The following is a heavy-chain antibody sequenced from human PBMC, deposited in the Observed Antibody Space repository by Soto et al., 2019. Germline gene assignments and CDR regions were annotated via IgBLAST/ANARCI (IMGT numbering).Heavy chain of an antibody. Sequence: EVQLLESGGGLVQPGGSLRLSCAASGFTFNNFAMTWVRQAPGKGLEWVSAISGGGDTTAYADSVKGRFTVSRDVSKNPLLLQMTGLEAEEKALYYGAKGLCASGRLPPRVDFWGQGTLVTVSS. D-gene: IGHD3-10*01. CDR3: AKGLCASGRLPPRVDF. V-gene: IGHV3-23*01. CDR2: ISGGGDTT. CDR1: GFTFNNFA. J-gene: IGHJ4*02.